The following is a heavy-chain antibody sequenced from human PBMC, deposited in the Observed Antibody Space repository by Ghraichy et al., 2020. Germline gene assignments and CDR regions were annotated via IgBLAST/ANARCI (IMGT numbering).Heavy chain of an antibody. D-gene: IGHD4-17*01. CDR3: GRDRGYGSHYYMDV. J-gene: IGHJ6*03. Sequence: GGSLRLSCAASGFTLGSYSLNWVRQAPGKGLEWVSYISGNSNSIHYAESVKGRFTISRDNAKNSLYLQMNSLRDEDTAVYYCGRDRGYGSHYYMDVWGKGTTVTVSS. CDR2: ISGNSNSI. V-gene: IGHV3-48*02. CDR1: GFTLGSYS.